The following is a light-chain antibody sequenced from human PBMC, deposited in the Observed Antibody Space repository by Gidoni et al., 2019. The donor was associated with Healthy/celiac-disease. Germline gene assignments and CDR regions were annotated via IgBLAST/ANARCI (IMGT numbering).Light chain of an antibody. CDR2: SNN. Sequence: QSVLTQPPSASGTPGQRVTISCSGSRSNIGSNTVNWYQQLPGTAPKLLIYSNNQRPSGVSDRFSGSKSGTSASLAISGLQSEDEADYYCAAWDDSLNGLWVFGGGTKLTVL. CDR3: AAWDDSLNGLWV. V-gene: IGLV1-44*01. J-gene: IGLJ3*02. CDR1: RSNIGSNT.